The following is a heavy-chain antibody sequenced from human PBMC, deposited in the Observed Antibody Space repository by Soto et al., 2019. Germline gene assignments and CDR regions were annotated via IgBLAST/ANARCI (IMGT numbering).Heavy chain of an antibody. CDR3: ARSIAARPSHWGYYYYYGMDV. CDR2: IYPGDSET. Sequence: GESLKISCEGSGYRFTNYWIGWVRQMPGKGLEWMGIIYPGDSETRYSPSFEGRVTISVDTSINTAYVQWSSLQASDTAIYYCARSIAARPSHWGYYYYYGMDVWGQGTTVTVSS. V-gene: IGHV5-51*01. D-gene: IGHD6-6*01. J-gene: IGHJ6*02. CDR1: GYRFTNYW.